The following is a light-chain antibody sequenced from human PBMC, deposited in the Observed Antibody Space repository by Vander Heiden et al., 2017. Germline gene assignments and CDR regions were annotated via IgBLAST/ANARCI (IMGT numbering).Light chain of an antibody. V-gene: IGKV1-39*01. CDR2: AAS. CDR3: QQSYSMWT. J-gene: IGKJ1*01. Sequence: DIQMTQSPSSLSASVGDRVTITCRASQSISSYLNWYQQKPGKAPKLLIYAASRLQSGVPLRFSGSGSGTDFTLTNSRPQPEDFATYCWQQSYSMWTFGQGTKVEIK. CDR1: QSISSY.